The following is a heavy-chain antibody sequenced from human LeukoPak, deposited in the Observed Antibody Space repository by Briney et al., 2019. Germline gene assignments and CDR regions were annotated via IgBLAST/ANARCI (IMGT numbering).Heavy chain of an antibody. Sequence: GGSLRLSCAASGFTFGSYWMSWVRQAPGKGLEWVSGINWNGGSTGYADSVKGRFTISRDNAKNSLYLQMNSLRAEDTALYHCARVWTVYYYGSGSYEDYWGKGTLVTVSS. CDR1: GFTFGSYW. D-gene: IGHD3-10*01. CDR3: ARVWTVYYYGSGSYEDY. J-gene: IGHJ4*02. CDR2: INWNGGST. V-gene: IGHV3-20*01.